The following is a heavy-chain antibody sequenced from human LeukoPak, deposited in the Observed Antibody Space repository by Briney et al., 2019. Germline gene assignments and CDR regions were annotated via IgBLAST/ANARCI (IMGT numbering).Heavy chain of an antibody. Sequence: ASVKVSCKASGGTFSSYAISWVRQAPGQGLEWMGRIIPIFGTANYAQKFQGRVTITTDESTSTAYMELSSLRSEDTAVYYCARGYYDSSGYYQFDYWGQGTLLTVSS. J-gene: IGHJ4*02. CDR2: IIPIFGTA. CDR3: ARGYYDSSGYYQFDY. D-gene: IGHD3-22*01. V-gene: IGHV1-69*05. CDR1: GGTFSSYA.